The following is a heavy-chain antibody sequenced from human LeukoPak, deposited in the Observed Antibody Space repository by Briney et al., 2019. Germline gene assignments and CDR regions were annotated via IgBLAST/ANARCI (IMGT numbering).Heavy chain of an antibody. CDR2: IYYSGST. D-gene: IGHD6-19*01. CDR1: GGSISSYY. V-gene: IGHV4-59*01. J-gene: IGHJ4*02. CDR3: ARGRFGAVAGPPDY. Sequence: PSETLSLTCTVSGGSISSYYWSWIRQPPGKGLEWIGYIYYSGSTNYNPSLKSRVTISVDTSKNQFSLKLSSVTAADTAVYYCARGRFGAVAGPPDYWGQGTLVTVSS.